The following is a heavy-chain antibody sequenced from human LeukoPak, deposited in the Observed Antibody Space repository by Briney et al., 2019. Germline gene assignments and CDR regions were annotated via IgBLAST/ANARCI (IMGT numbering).Heavy chain of an antibody. CDR1: GGSIRSYS. D-gene: IGHD6-6*01. J-gene: IGHJ4*02. Sequence: SETLSLTCTVSGGSIRSYSWSWIRQPPGKGLEWIGHIYYSGSTNYNPSLKSRVTTSVDTSKNQFSLKLSSVTAADTAVYYCARGAARPGSGGFDYWGQGTLVTVSS. CDR2: IYYSGST. CDR3: ARGAARPGSGGFDY. V-gene: IGHV4-59*08.